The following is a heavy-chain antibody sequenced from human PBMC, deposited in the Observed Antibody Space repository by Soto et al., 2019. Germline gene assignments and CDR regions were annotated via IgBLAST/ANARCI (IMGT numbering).Heavy chain of an antibody. CDR1: GFTFSSYE. CDR3: AKDRGGNIVVVPAARRYYYYYGMDV. Sequence: GGSLRLSCAASGFTFSSYEMNWVRQAPGKGLEWVSYISSSGSTIYYADSVKGRFTISRDNAKNSLYLQMNSLRAEDTAVYYCAKDRGGNIVVVPAARRYYYYYGMDVWGQGTTVTVSS. D-gene: IGHD2-2*01. CDR2: ISSSGSTI. V-gene: IGHV3-48*03. J-gene: IGHJ6*02.